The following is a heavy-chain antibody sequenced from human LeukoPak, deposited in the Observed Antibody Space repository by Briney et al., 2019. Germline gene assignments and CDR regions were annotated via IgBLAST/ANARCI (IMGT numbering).Heavy chain of an antibody. CDR1: GGSISSSNYY. CDR3: ATPSGWFGEFLH. V-gene: IGHV4-39*07. CDR2: IFYTGST. Sequence: PSETLSLTCTVSGGSISSSNYYWGWIRQPPGKGLEWIGSIFYTGSTYHNPSLKSRVTISLDTSKDQFSLKLGSVTAADTAVYYCATPSGWFGEFLHWGQGILVTVSS. J-gene: IGHJ4*02. D-gene: IGHD3-10*01.